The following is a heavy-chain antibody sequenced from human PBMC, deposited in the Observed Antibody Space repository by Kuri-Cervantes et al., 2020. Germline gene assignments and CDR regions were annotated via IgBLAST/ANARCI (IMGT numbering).Heavy chain of an antibody. D-gene: IGHD3-22*01. CDR2: MNDSGSA. CDR3: ARVPPRRVVAL. J-gene: IGHJ4*02. V-gene: IGHV4-39*07. CDR1: GGSISSSSYY. Sequence: GSLRLSCTVSGGSISSSSYYWGWIRQPPGKGLEWIGEMNDSGSANYNPSLKSRVTISVDTSKKQFSLKVNSVTAADTAVYYCARVPPRRVVALWGQGTLVTVSS.